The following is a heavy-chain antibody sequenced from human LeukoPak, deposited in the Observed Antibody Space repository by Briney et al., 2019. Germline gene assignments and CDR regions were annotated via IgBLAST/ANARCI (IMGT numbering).Heavy chain of an antibody. Sequence: GGSLRLSCAAPGFTFSSYAMSWVRQAPGKGLEWVSAISGSGGSTYYADSVKGRFTISRDNSKNTLYLQMNSLRAEDTAVYYCAKDPPDSSVYYLFDYGGREPLVPVP. CDR1: GFTFSSYA. D-gene: IGHD3-22*01. CDR3: AKDPPDSSVYYLFDY. J-gene: IGHJ4*02. V-gene: IGHV3-23*01. CDR2: ISGSGGST.